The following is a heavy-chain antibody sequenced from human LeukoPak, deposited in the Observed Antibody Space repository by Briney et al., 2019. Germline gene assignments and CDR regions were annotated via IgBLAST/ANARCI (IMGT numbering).Heavy chain of an antibody. Sequence: SETLSLTCTVSGGSISSYYWSWIRQPPGKGLEWIGYINYSGSTNYNPSLKSRVTISVDTSKKQFSLKLTSVTAADTAVYYCARDKIGWLQRKTYFDYWGQGTLATVSS. J-gene: IGHJ4*02. V-gene: IGHV4-59*01. CDR3: ARDKIGWLQRKTYFDY. D-gene: IGHD5-24*01. CDR2: INYSGST. CDR1: GGSISSYY.